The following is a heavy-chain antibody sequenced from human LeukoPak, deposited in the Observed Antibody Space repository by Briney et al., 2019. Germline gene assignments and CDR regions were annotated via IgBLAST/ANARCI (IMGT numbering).Heavy chain of an antibody. V-gene: IGHV3-23*01. CDR2: ITGSDDKT. CDR3: ANGKQQLVPSDY. Sequence: PGGSLRLSCAASGFTFSGSAMTWVRQAPGKGLQWVSTITGSDDKTYYADSVKGRFTISRDNSKNTLYLQMNSLRAEDTAVYYCANGKQQLVPSDYWGQGTLVTVSS. D-gene: IGHD6-13*01. CDR1: GFTFSGSA. J-gene: IGHJ4*02.